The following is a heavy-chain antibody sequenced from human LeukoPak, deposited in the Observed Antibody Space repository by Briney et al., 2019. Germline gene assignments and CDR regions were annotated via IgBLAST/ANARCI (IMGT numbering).Heavy chain of an antibody. CDR3: ASEPNTGYYFDY. CDR2: ISSSSSYI. Sequence: GGSLRLSCAASGFTFSNYTMNWVRQAPGKGLEWVSSISSSSSYIYYADSVKGRFTISRDNAKNSMDLQMNSLRAEDTAVYYCASEPNTGYYFDYWGQGTLVTVSS. D-gene: IGHD1-14*01. J-gene: IGHJ4*02. V-gene: IGHV3-21*01. CDR1: GFTFSNYT.